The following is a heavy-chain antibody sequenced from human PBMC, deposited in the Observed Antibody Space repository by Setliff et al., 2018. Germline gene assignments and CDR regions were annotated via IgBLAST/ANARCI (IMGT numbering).Heavy chain of an antibody. J-gene: IGHJ4*02. V-gene: IGHV4-34*01. CDR1: GGSFSGYY. D-gene: IGHD1-26*01. CDR3: ARHPSSGSYYGGSIFYFDD. Sequence: PSETLSLTCTVYGGSFSGYYWSWVRQPPGRGREWIGEINDSEITDYSPSLKSRVTISVDTSKNQFSLKLSFVTAADTAVYYCARHPSSGSYYGGSIFYFDDWGPGILVTVSS. CDR2: INDSEIT.